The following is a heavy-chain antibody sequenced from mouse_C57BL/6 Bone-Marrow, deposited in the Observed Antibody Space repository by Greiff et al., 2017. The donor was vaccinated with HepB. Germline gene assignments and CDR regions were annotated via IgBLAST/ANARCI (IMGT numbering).Heavy chain of an antibody. CDR1: GYTFTDYY. V-gene: IGHV1-26*01. D-gene: IGHD3-2*02. Sequence: VQLQQSGPELVKPGASVKISCKASGYTFTDYYMNWVKQSHGKSLEWIGDINPNNGGTSYNQKFKGKATLTVDKSSSTAYMELRSLTSEDSAVYYCARLGSGSGNWYFDVWGTGTTVTVSS. J-gene: IGHJ1*03. CDR2: INPNNGGT. CDR3: ARLGSGSGNWYFDV.